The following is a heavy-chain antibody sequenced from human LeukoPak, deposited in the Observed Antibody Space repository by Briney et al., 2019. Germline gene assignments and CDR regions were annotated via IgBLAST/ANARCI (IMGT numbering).Heavy chain of an antibody. CDR3: AREGTDIAY. Sequence: GGSLRLSCAASGFTSSSYSMKWVRQAPGKGLEGVSSISSSSSYIEYADSVKGRFHISKHNAKISLYLQMNSLRAEDTAVYYCAREGTDIAYWGQGTLVTVSS. V-gene: IGHV3-21*01. CDR1: GFTSSSYS. CDR2: ISSSSSYI. J-gene: IGHJ4*02. D-gene: IGHD3-10*01.